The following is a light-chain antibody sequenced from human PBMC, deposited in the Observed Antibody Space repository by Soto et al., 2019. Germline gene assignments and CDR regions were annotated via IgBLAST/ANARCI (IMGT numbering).Light chain of an antibody. CDR3: SSYTTSNTRQIV. Sequence: SALTQPSSLSGSPGRSITISCPGTSSDVGGYNYVSWYQHHPGKAPKLLIYDVSNRPSGVSNRFSGSKSDNTASLTISGLQPEDEADYYCSSYTTSNTRQIVFGTGTKVTVL. J-gene: IGLJ1*01. V-gene: IGLV2-14*03. CDR1: SSDVGGYNY. CDR2: DVS.